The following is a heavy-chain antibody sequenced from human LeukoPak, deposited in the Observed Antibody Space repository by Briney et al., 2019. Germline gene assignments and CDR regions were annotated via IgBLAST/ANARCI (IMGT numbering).Heavy chain of an antibody. CDR2: INPSGGST. Sequence: GASVKVSCKASGYTFTSYYMHWVRQAPGQGLEWMGIINPSGGSTSYAQKFQGRVTMTRDTSTSTVYMELSSLRSEDTAVYYCARDPDYGDPPPHYYYYGMDVWGQGTTVTVSS. J-gene: IGHJ6*02. D-gene: IGHD4-17*01. CDR1: GYTFTSYY. CDR3: ARDPDYGDPPPHYYYYGMDV. V-gene: IGHV1-46*01.